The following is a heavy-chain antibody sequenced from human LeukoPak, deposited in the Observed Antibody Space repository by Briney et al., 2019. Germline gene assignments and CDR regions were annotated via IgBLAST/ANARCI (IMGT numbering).Heavy chain of an antibody. Sequence: SETLSLTCTVSGGSISSYYWSWIRQPQGRGLEWIGYIYYSGSTNYNPSLKSRVTISVDTSKNQFSLNLSSVTAADTAVYYCARHNADYDILTGYSHFHYYFDYWGQGTLVTVSS. CDR2: IYYSGST. D-gene: IGHD3-9*01. CDR3: ARHNADYDILTGYSHFHYYFDY. V-gene: IGHV4-59*08. J-gene: IGHJ4*02. CDR1: GGSISSYY.